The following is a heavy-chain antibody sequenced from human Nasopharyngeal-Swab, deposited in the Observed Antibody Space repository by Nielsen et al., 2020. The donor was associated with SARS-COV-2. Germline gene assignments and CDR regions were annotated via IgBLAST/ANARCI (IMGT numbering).Heavy chain of an antibody. J-gene: IGHJ4*02. V-gene: IGHV3-30*03. D-gene: IGHD6-19*01. CDR3: AREHSSGWYYFDY. Sequence: GESLKISCAAFGFTFSSFGIHWVRQAPGKGLEWVAVISYDGSNKYYGESVKGRFTISRDNSKNTLYLQMNSLRAEDTAVYYCAREHSSGWYYFDYWGQGMLVTVSS. CDR1: GFTFSSFG. CDR2: ISYDGSNK.